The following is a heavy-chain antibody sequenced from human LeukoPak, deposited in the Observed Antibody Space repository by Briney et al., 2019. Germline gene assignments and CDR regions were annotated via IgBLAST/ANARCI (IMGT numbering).Heavy chain of an antibody. V-gene: IGHV4-39*07. Sequence: SETLSLTCAVSGESHSRYYWGWIRQPPGKGLEWIGSIYYSGSTYYNPSLKSRVTISVDTSKNQFSLKLSSVTAADTAVYYCATRGVATIHYWGQGTLVTVSS. D-gene: IGHD5-12*01. CDR1: GESHSRYY. CDR2: IYYSGST. J-gene: IGHJ4*02. CDR3: ATRGVATIHY.